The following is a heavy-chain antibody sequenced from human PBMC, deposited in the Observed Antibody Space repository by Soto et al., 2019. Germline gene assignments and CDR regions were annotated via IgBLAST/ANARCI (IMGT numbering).Heavy chain of an antibody. D-gene: IGHD6-19*01. V-gene: IGHV4-34*01. CDR2: INHSGST. J-gene: IGHJ4*02. CDR1: GGSFSGYY. CDR3: ARGRFPSVAGRGPLGY. Sequence: QVQLQQWGAGLLKPSETLSLTCAVYGGSFSGYYWSWIRQPPGKGLEWIGEINHSGSTNYNPSLKSRVTISVDTSKNQFSLKLSSATAADTAVYYCARGRFPSVAGRGPLGYWGQGTLVTVSS.